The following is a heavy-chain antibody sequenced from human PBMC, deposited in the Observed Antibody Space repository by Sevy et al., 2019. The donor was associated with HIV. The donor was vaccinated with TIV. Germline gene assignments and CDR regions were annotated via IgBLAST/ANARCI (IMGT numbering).Heavy chain of an antibody. CDR1: GFTFSSYG. V-gene: IGHV3-30*18. Sequence: GGSLRLSCAASGFTFSSYGMHWVRQAPGKGLEWVAVISYDGSNKYYADSVKGRFTISRDNSKKTLYLQMNSLRAEDTAVYYCAKAHTDYYDSSGSDYFDYWGQGTLVTVSS. CDR3: AKAHTDYYDSSGSDYFDY. D-gene: IGHD3-22*01. CDR2: ISYDGSNK. J-gene: IGHJ4*02.